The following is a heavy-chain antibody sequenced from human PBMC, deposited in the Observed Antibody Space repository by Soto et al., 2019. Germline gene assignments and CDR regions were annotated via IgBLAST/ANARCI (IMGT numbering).Heavy chain of an antibody. CDR1: GGSISSYY. Sequence: SETLSLTCTVSGGSISSYYWSWIRQPPGKGLEWIGYIYYSGSTNYNPSLKSRVTISVDTSKNQFSLKLSSVTAADTAVYYCARTFYSSGFGAFDIWGQGTMVTVSS. CDR3: ARTFYSSGFGAFDI. V-gene: IGHV4-59*08. CDR2: IYYSGST. D-gene: IGHD6-19*01. J-gene: IGHJ3*02.